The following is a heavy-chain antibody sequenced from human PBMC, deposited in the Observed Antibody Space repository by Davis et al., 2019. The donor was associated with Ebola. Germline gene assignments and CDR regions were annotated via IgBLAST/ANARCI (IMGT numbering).Heavy chain of an antibody. Sequence: GGSLRLSCAASGFTFSSYAMHWVRQAPGKGLEWVAVISYDGSNKYYADSVKGRFTISRDNSKNTLYLQMSSLRAEDTAVYYCARVGGTRGALYSSGLWYFDYWGQGTLVTVSS. V-gene: IGHV3-30*04. CDR3: ARVGGTRGALYSSGLWYFDY. CDR1: GFTFSSYA. J-gene: IGHJ4*02. CDR2: ISYDGSNK. D-gene: IGHD6-19*01.